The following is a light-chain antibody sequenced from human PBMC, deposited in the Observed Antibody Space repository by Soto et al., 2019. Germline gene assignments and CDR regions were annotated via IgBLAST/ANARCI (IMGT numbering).Light chain of an antibody. CDR1: QSVSSSY. Sequence: EIVLTQSPGTLSLSPGERGTLSCRASQSVSSSYLAWYQQKPGQAPRLLIYGTSSRANGIPDRFSGSGSGTDFTLTISRMEPEDLAVYYCQQYDNSPRGFTFGPGTKVDFK. CDR2: GTS. CDR3: QQYDNSPRGFT. V-gene: IGKV3-20*01. J-gene: IGKJ3*01.